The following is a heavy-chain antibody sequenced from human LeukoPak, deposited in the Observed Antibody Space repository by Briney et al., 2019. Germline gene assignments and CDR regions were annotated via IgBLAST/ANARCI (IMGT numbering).Heavy chain of an antibody. CDR2: IYTSGST. J-gene: IGHJ6*02. D-gene: IGHD6-6*01. CDR3: ARDREDSSSDYYYYGMDV. CDR1: GGSISSYY. V-gene: IGHV4-4*07. Sequence: SEILSLTCTVSGGSISSYYWSWIRQPAGKGLEWIGRIYTSGSTNYNPSLKSRVTMSVDTSKNQFSLKLSSVTAADTAVYYCARDREDSSSDYYYYGMDVWGQGTTVTVSS.